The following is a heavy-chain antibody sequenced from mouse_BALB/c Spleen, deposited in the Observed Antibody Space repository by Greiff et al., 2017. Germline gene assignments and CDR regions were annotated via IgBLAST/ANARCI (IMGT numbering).Heavy chain of an antibody. D-gene: IGHD1-1*01. CDR3: ARLEDYGRASLAWFAY. CDR2: INPSNGRT. V-gene: IGHV1S81*02. J-gene: IGHJ3*01. Sequence: QVQLQQPGADLVKPGASVKLSCKASGYTFTSYWMHWVKQRPGQGLEWIGEINPSNGRTNYNEKFKSKATLTVDKSSSTAYMQLSSLTSEDSAVYYCARLEDYGRASLAWFAYWGQGTLVTVSA. CDR1: GYTFTSYW.